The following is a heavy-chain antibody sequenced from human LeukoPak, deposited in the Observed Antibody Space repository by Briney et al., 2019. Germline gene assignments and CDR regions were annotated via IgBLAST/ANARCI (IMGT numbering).Heavy chain of an antibody. CDR3: ARDRGARPYYFDY. CDR2: IKQDGSEK. D-gene: IGHD3-10*01. CDR1: GFTVSSNY. J-gene: IGHJ4*02. Sequence: PGGSLRLSCAASGFTVSSNYMSWVRQAPGKGLEWVANIKQDGSEKYYVDSVKGRFTISRDNAKNSLYLQMNSLRAEDTAVYYCARDRGARPYYFDYWGQGTLVTVSS. V-gene: IGHV3-7*01.